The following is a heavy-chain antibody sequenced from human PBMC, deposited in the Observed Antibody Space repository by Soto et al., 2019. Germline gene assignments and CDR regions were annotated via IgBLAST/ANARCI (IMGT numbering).Heavy chain of an antibody. D-gene: IGHD3-9*01. CDR2: IYPGDSDT. J-gene: IGHJ4*02. Sequence: PGESLKISCQGSGYSFTSYWIGWVRQMPGLGLEWMGIIYPGDSDTRYSPSFQGQVSLSVDKSISTAFLQWSSLKASDSAMYYCVRTYYDILTSYQGFDYWGPGTLVTVSS. V-gene: IGHV5-51*01. CDR3: VRTYYDILTSYQGFDY. CDR1: GYSFTSYW.